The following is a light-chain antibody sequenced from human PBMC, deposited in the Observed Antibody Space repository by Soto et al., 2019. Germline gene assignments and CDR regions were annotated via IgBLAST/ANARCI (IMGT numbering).Light chain of an antibody. J-gene: IGKJ4*01. Sequence: DFVMTQSPDSLAVSLVERATINCKSSQSVLYSANHKNYLAWFQQMPGQPPKLLISWASTRESGVPDRFSGIGAGTDFNLPSRGLQVEDVAVSYCQQYYGARLTLGGGTEVDIQ. V-gene: IGKV4-1*01. CDR2: WAS. CDR3: QQYYGARLT. CDR1: QSVLYSANHKNY.